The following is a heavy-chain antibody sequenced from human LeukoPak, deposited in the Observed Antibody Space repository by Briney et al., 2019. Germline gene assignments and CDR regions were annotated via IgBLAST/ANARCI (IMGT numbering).Heavy chain of an antibody. CDR3: ARGLIAARDRARKTDYYYGMDV. D-gene: IGHD6-6*01. Sequence: SETLSLTCAVYGGSFSGYYWSWIRQPPGKGLEWIGEINHSGSTNYNPSLKSRVTISVDTSKNQFSLKLSSVTAADTAVYYCARGLIAARDRARKTDYYYGMDVWGQGTTVTVSS. V-gene: IGHV4-34*01. J-gene: IGHJ6*02. CDR1: GGSFSGYY. CDR2: INHSGST.